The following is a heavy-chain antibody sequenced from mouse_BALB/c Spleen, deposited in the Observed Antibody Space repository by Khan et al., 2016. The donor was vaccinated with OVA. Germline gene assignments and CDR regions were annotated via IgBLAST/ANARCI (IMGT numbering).Heavy chain of an antibody. CDR1: GFTFSSYS. V-gene: IGHV5-6*01. J-gene: IGHJ3*01. D-gene: IGHD4-1*01. CDR2: ISSGGDYT. CDR3: ASHLTGSFAY. Sequence: EVQLVESGGDLVEPGGSLKLSCAASGFTFSSYSMSWVRQTPDKRLEWVATISSGGDYTYYPDIVKGRFTISRANAKNTLYLQMSSLKSEDTAMYYCASHLTGSFAYWGQGTLVAVSA.